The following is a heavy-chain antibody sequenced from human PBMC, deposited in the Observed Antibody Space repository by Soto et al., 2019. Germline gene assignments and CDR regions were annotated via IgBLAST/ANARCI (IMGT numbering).Heavy chain of an antibody. CDR3: ASLVVSGSYTY. J-gene: IGHJ4*02. D-gene: IGHD3-16*01. V-gene: IGHV1-69*02. Sequence: SVKVSCKPSGGTFSSYTISWVRQAPGQGLEWMGRIIPILGIANYAQKFQGRVTITADKSTSTAYMELSSLRSEDTAVYYCASLVVSGSYTYWGQGTQVTVSS. CDR2: IIPILGIA. CDR1: GGTFSSYT.